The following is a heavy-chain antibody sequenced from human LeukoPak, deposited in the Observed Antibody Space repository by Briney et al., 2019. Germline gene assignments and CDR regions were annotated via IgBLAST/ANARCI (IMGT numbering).Heavy chain of an antibody. J-gene: IGHJ4*02. CDR1: GDSISTYY. CDR2: MYYSGST. CDR3: ARGVAGYGPYDY. V-gene: IGHV4-59*01. Sequence: SETLSLTCTVSGDSISTYYWSWIRQPPGKGLEWIGYMYYSGSTNYNPSLKSRATISLDTPKNQFSLRLNSVTAADTAVYYCARGVAGYGPYDYWGQGTLVTVSS. D-gene: IGHD5-12*01.